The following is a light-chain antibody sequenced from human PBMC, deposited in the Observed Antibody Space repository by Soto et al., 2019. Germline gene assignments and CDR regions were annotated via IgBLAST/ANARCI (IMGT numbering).Light chain of an antibody. V-gene: IGLV2-11*01. CDR2: GVS. Sequence: QSALTQPRSVSGSPGQSVTISCTGTSSDVGGYNYVSWYQQLPDKAPKLVIFGVSNRPSGVSHRFSGSKSGNTASLTISGLQPEDEADYYCSSYTDSDTYVFGAGTKLTVL. CDR1: SSDVGGYNY. J-gene: IGLJ1*01. CDR3: SSYTDSDTYV.